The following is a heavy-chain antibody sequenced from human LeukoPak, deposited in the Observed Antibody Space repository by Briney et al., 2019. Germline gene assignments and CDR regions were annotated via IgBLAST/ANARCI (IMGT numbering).Heavy chain of an antibody. CDR1: GFTFSSCA. J-gene: IGHJ6*02. D-gene: IGHD3-9*01. Sequence: GGSLRLSCAASGFTFSSCAMSWVRQAPGQGLEWVSAISGSADKTYYADSVKGRFTISRDNSKNTLYLQMNSLRAEDTAVYYCAKKYYDILTGYYVQYSAMDVWGQGTTVTVSS. V-gene: IGHV3-23*01. CDR2: ISGSADKT. CDR3: AKKYYDILTGYYVQYSAMDV.